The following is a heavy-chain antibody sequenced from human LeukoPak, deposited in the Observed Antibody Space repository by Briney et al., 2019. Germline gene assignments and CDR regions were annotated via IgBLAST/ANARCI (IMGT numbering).Heavy chain of an antibody. CDR1: GGSISSSNW. Sequence: SGTLSLTCAVSGGSISSSNWWSWVRQPPGKGLEWIGEIYHSGSTNYNPSLKSRVTISVDKSKNQFSLKLSSVTAADTAVYYCARENDFWSGYFYYYYMDVWGKGTTVTVSS. J-gene: IGHJ6*03. CDR2: IYHSGST. V-gene: IGHV4-4*02. CDR3: ARENDFWSGYFYYYYMDV. D-gene: IGHD3-3*01.